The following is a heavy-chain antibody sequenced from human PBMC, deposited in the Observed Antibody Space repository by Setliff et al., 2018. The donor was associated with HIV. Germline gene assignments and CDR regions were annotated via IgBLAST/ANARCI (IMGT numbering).Heavy chain of an antibody. D-gene: IGHD4-17*01. Sequence: ASVKVSCKASGFTLISYHMHWVRQAPGRGLEWMTMITPTDDITTYAQNFQGRVTMTRDTSTSTVYMELSSLRSEDTAVYYCARVIPDYGDYYFDYWGQGTLVTVSS. J-gene: IGHJ4*02. CDR2: ITPTDDIT. CDR1: GFTLISYH. CDR3: ARVIPDYGDYYFDY. V-gene: IGHV1-46*01.